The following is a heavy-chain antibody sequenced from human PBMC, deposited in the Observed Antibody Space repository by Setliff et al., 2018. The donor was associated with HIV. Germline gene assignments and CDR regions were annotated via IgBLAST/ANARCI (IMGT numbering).Heavy chain of an antibody. CDR1: GGSISSGGYF. Sequence: SETLSLTCTVSGGSISSGGYFWSWIRQVPGKGLEWIGYIYYSGSTFYNPSRKSRVTISVDESKNQFSLKLNSVTAADTAVYYCARGVEVTFDYWGQGALVTVSS. CDR3: ARGVEVTFDY. D-gene: IGHD2-21*02. V-gene: IGHV4-31*03. J-gene: IGHJ4*02. CDR2: IYYSGST.